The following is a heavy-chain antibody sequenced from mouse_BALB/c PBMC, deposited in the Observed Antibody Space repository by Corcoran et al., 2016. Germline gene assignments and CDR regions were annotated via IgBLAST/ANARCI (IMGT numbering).Heavy chain of an antibody. CDR1: GYSFTGYT. V-gene: IGHV1-26*01. CDR2: INPYNGGT. Sequence: KPGASMTISGKASGYSFTGYTMNWVKQSHGKNLEWIGLINPYNGGTSYNQKFKGEATFTVDKSSSTAYMELLSLTSEDSEVYYCARDYYGSSYVFAYWGQGIVVTFSA. J-gene: IGHJ3*01. D-gene: IGHD1-1*01. CDR3: ARDYYGSSYVFAY.